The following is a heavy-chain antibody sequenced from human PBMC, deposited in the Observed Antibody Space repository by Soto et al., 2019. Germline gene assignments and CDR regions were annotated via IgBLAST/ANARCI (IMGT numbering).Heavy chain of an antibody. D-gene: IGHD5-18*01. CDR1: GGSISSSSYY. Sequence: QLQLQESGPGLVKPSETLSLTCTVSGGSISSSSYYWGWIRQPPGKGLEWIGSIYYSGSTYYNPSLKTRVTISVDTSKTQFSLKLSPVTAADTAVYYCARNTGDAFDIWGQGTMVTVSS. V-gene: IGHV4-39*01. CDR2: IYYSGST. CDR3: ARNTGDAFDI. J-gene: IGHJ3*02.